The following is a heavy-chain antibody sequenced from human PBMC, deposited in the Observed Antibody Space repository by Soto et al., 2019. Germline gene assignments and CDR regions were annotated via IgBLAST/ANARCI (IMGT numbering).Heavy chain of an antibody. CDR3: ARGRSKTPGDYYYYMDV. CDR1: GGSFSGYY. V-gene: IGHV4-34*01. Sequence: SETLSLTCAVYGGSFSGYYWSWIRQPPGKGLEWIGEINHSGSTNYNPSLKSRVTISVDTSKNQFSLKLSSVTAADTAVYYCARGRSKTPGDYYYYMDVWGKGTTVTVSS. J-gene: IGHJ6*03. CDR2: INHSGST.